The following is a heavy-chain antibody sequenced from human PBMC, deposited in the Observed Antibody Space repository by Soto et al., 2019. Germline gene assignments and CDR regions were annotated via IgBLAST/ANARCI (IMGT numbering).Heavy chain of an antibody. CDR3: ARAPLRYCSGGSCYSGDY. V-gene: IGHV4-31*03. D-gene: IGHD2-15*01. J-gene: IGHJ4*02. Sequence: PSETLSLTCTVSGGSISSSGYYWSWIRQHPGKGLEWIGYIYYSGSTYYNPSLKSRVTISVDTSKNQFSLELSSVTAADTAVYYCARAPLRYCSGGSCYSGDYWGQGTLVTVSS. CDR1: GGSISSSGYY. CDR2: IYYSGST.